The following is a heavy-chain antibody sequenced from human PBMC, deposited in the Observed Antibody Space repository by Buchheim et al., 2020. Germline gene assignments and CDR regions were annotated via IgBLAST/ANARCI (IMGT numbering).Heavy chain of an antibody. J-gene: IGHJ1*01. CDR3: ATDPHYPSGSY. CDR2: ISASGGST. D-gene: IGHD3-10*01. CDR1: GFTFSGYE. Sequence: EVFLVESGGGLVQPGGSLRLSCAASGFTFSGYEMNWVRQAPGKGLECIAYISASGGSTYYVDSVRGGFTISRDNAKNYLYRQMNSLRVEDTAVYYCATDPHYPSGSYWGRGTL. V-gene: IGHV3-48*03.